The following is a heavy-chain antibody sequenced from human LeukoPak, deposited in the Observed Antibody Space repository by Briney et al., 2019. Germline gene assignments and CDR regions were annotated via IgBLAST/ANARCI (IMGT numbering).Heavy chain of an antibody. CDR2: INSDGSST. CDR1: GFTFSSYW. J-gene: IGHJ3*02. V-gene: IGHV3-74*01. D-gene: IGHD1-26*01. Sequence: GVSLRLSCAASGFTFSSYWMHWVRHAPGKGLVWSSRINSDGSSTSYADSVKGRFTISRGNAKNTLYLQMNSLRAEDAAVYYCARGSSGSIRLKDAFEIWGQGTMVTVSS. CDR3: ARGSSGSIRLKDAFEI.